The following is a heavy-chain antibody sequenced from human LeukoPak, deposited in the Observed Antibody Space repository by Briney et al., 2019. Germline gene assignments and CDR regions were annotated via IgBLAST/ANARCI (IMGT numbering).Heavy chain of an antibody. J-gene: IGHJ3*02. CDR2: IYYSGYT. V-gene: IGHV4-59*01. CDR1: GGSISSYY. D-gene: IGHD4-17*01. CDR3: ARDSVSGEVDAFDI. Sequence: SETLSLTCTVSGGSISSYYWSWIRQPPGKGLEWIGYIYYSGYTNYNPSLKSRVTISVDTSKNQFSLKLSSVTAADTAVYYCARDSVSGEVDAFDIWGRGTMVTVSS.